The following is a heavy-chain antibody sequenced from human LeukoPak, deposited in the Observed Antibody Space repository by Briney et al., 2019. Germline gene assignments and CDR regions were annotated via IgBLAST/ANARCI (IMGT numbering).Heavy chain of an antibody. Sequence: PGRSLRLSCKASGFTFGDYAMSWVRQDPGKGLEWVGFIRSKAYGGAAEYAASVKGRFTISRDDSKSIAYLQMNSLKSEDTAVYYCTRDIGCSSTSCYISNYYYYYMDVWGKGTTVTVSS. J-gene: IGHJ6*03. D-gene: IGHD2-2*02. CDR2: IRSKAYGGAA. CDR3: TRDIGCSSTSCYISNYYYYYMDV. CDR1: GFTFGDYA. V-gene: IGHV3-49*04.